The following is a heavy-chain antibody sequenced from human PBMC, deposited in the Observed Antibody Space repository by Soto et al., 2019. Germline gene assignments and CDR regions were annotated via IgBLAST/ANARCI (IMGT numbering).Heavy chain of an antibody. V-gene: IGHV4-4*07. D-gene: IGHD2-2*01. Sequence: QVQLQESGPGLVKPSETLSLTCTVSGGSISSYYWSWIRQPAGKGLEWIGRIYTSGSTNYNPSLKSRVTMSVDTSKNQFSLKLSSVTAADTAVYYCARGSCYCSSTSCYVCWFDPWGQGTLVTVSS. CDR1: GGSISSYY. CDR3: ARGSCYCSSTSCYVCWFDP. CDR2: IYTSGST. J-gene: IGHJ5*02.